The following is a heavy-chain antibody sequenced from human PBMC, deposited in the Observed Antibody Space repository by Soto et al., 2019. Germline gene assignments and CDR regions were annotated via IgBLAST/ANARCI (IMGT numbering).Heavy chain of an antibody. V-gene: IGHV4-34*01. CDR1: GGSFSGYY. CDR3: ARAIGYCSSLNCYSSRRLRFDS. J-gene: IGHJ4*02. CDR2: VNHSGTT. Sequence: QVQLQQWGAGLLKPSETLSLTGAVYGGSFSGYYWTWIRQSPEKGLEWIGEVNHSGTTNYNPSLNTRVTISVHTPKKQFSLKMSSVTAADTAVYYCARAIGYCSSLNCYSSRRLRFDSWGQGTLVTVSS. D-gene: IGHD2-2*01.